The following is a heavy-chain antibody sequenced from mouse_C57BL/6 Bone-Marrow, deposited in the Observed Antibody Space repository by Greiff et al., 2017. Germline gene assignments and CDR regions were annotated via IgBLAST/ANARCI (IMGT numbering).Heavy chain of an antibody. CDR3: ASNERGKKKNYERAMDY. J-gene: IGHJ4*01. V-gene: IGHV1-62-2*01. CDR1: GYTFTEYT. Sequence: VQLQQSGAELVKPGASVTLSCKASGYTFTEYTIHWVKQRSGQGLEWIGWFYPGSGSIKYNEKFKDKATLTAAKSSSTVYMELSRLTSENSAVYYCASNERGKKKNYERAMDYWGQGTSVTVSS. D-gene: IGHD1-1*01. CDR2: FYPGSGSI.